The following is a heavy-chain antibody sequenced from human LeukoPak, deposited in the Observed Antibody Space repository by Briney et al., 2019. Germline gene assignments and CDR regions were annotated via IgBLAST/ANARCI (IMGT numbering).Heavy chain of an antibody. CDR1: GGSISRYY. CDR3: ARHQDSGDYPLDY. Sequence: PSETLSLTCTVSGGSISRYYWSWIRQSPGKGLEFIGYIYYTGSTNYNPSLKSRVTMSVDTSKNQFSLKLSSVTAADTAVYYCARHQDSGDYPLDYRGQGTLVTVSS. J-gene: IGHJ4*02. D-gene: IGHD4-17*01. CDR2: IYYTGST. V-gene: IGHV4-59*08.